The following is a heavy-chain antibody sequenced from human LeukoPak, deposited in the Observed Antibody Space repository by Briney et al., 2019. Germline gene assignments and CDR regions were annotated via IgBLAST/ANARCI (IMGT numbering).Heavy chain of an antibody. V-gene: IGHV3-9*03. CDR3: AKSFGSGSYPLDY. CDR2: ISWNSGTI. Sequence: PGRSLRLSCAASGFIFGDYAMHWVRQAPGKGLEWVSGISWNSGTIAYADSVKGRLTISRDNAKNSLYLQMNSLRAEDMALYYCAKSFGSGSYPLDYWGQGTLVTVSS. J-gene: IGHJ4*02. D-gene: IGHD3-10*01. CDR1: GFIFGDYA.